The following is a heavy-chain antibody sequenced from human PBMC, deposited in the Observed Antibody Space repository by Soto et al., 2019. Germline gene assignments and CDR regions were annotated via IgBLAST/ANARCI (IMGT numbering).Heavy chain of an antibody. Sequence: EVQLLESGGTLVQPGGSLRLSCAASGFSFGTYAMSWVRQAPGKGLEWVSAISASDGRTYYADSVKGRFTISRDNSKNTLYLQMNSLRAEDTAVYYCAKDVNWNWDYWGQGTLVTVSS. CDR3: AKDVNWNWDY. CDR2: ISASDGRT. CDR1: GFSFGTYA. J-gene: IGHJ4*02. D-gene: IGHD1-7*01. V-gene: IGHV3-23*01.